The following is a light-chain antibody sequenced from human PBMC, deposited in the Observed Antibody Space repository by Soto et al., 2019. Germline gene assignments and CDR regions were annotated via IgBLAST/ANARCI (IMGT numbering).Light chain of an antibody. Sequence: MTQSPSTLSVSVGDRATLSCRASQSVSSDLAWYQQKPGKAPKLLIYGASTKPSGVPARFSGSGSGTEFILTISRLQAEDFAVYYRQQYNTWQWTFGQGTKVEIK. V-gene: IGKV3-15*01. CDR1: QSVSSD. J-gene: IGKJ1*01. CDR2: GAS. CDR3: QQYNTWQWT.